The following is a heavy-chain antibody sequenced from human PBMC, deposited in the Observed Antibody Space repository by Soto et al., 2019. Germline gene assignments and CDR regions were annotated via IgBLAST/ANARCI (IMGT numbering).Heavy chain of an antibody. D-gene: IGHD5-12*01. J-gene: IGHJ6*02. CDR2: FDPEDGET. V-gene: IGHV1-24*01. CDR1: GYTLTELS. Sequence: ASVKVSCKVSGYTLTELSMHWVRQAPGKGLEWMGGFDPEDGETIYAQKFQGRVTMTEETSTDTAYMELSSLRSEDTAVYYCATEEMATITGAYYYYYYGMDVWGQGTTVTVSS. CDR3: ATEEMATITGAYYYYYYGMDV.